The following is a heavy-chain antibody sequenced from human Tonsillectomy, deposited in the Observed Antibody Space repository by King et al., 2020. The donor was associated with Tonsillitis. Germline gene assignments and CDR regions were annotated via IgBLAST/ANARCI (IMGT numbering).Heavy chain of an antibody. V-gene: IGHV4-4*07. CDR2: IYRSGST. Sequence: VQLQESGPGLVKPSETLSLTCTVSGGSISSYYWSWIRQPAGQGLEWIGRIYRSGSTSYNPSLKSRVTMSVDTSKNQFSLKLSSVTAADTAVYYCARDPFTSTSWFDPWGQGTLVTVSS. CDR1: GGSISSYY. J-gene: IGHJ5*02. D-gene: IGHD5/OR15-5a*01. CDR3: ARDPFTSTSWFDP.